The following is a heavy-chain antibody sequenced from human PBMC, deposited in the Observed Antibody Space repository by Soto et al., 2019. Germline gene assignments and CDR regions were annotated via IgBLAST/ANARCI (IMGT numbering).Heavy chain of an antibody. CDR2: ISSSSSYI. V-gene: IGHV3-21*01. J-gene: IGHJ4*02. Sequence: GGALRLSCAASGFTFISYSMNWVRQAPGKGLEWVSSISSSSSYIYYADSVKGRFTISRDNAKNSLYLQMNSLRAEDTAVYYCATPSLTIFGVVIIRWGQGTLVTSPQ. CDR3: ATPSLTIFGVVIIR. D-gene: IGHD3-3*01. CDR1: GFTFISYS.